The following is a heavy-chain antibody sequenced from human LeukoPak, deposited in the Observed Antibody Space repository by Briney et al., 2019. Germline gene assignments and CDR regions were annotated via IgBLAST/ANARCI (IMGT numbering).Heavy chain of an antibody. CDR1: GYTFTSYD. CDR2: MNPNSGNT. Sequence: ASVKVSCKASGYTFTSYDINWVRQATGQGLEWMGWMNPNSGNTDYARKFQGRVTITRNTSISTAYMELSSLRSEDTAVYYCARHWNYQGFDYWGQGTLVTVSS. J-gene: IGHJ4*02. D-gene: IGHD1-7*01. V-gene: IGHV1-8*03. CDR3: ARHWNYQGFDY.